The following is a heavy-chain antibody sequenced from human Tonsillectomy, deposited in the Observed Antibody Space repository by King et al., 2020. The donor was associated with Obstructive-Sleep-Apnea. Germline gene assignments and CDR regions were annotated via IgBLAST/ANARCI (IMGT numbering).Heavy chain of an antibody. CDR3: ARGAYSYGFYFDY. J-gene: IGHJ4*02. Sequence: VQLVESGAEVKKPGASVKVSCKASEYTFIDYYMHWVRQAPGQGLEWMGWFNPNSGGTNYAQKFQDWVTMTRDTSISTAYMELSSLRSDDTAVYYCARGAYSYGFYFDYWGQGTLVTVSS. V-gene: IGHV1-2*04. CDR1: EYTFIDYY. D-gene: IGHD5-18*01. CDR2: FNPNSGGT.